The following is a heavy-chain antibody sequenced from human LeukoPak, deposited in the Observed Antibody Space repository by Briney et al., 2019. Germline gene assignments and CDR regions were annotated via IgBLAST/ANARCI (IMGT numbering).Heavy chain of an antibody. CDR3: AARSNNWYVLDY. Sequence: GGSLRLSCAASGFTFDDYTMHWVRQPPGKGLEWVSLISWDASRTYYTDSVKGRFTISRDNSKDTLYLQMNSLRAEDTAVYYCAARSNNWYVLDYWGQGTLVTVSS. J-gene: IGHJ4*02. CDR2: ISWDASRT. D-gene: IGHD6-13*01. CDR1: GFTFDDYT. V-gene: IGHV3-43*01.